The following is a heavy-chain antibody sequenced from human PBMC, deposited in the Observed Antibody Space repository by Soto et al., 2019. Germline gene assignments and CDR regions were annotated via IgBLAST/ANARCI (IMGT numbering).Heavy chain of an antibody. J-gene: IGHJ6*02. Sequence: ASVKVSCKASGYTFTSYYMHWVRQAPGQGLEWMGIINPSGGSTSYAQKFQGRVTMTRDTSTSTVYMELSSLRSEDTAVYYCAREPVEITTEDYYYYGMEVWGQGTTVTVSS. D-gene: IGHD4-17*01. CDR1: GYTFTSYY. V-gene: IGHV1-46*01. CDR3: AREPVEITTEDYYYYGMEV. CDR2: INPSGGST.